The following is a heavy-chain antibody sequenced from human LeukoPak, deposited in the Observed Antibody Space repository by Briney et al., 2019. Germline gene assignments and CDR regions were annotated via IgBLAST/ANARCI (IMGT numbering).Heavy chain of an antibody. Sequence: SSETLSLTCTVSGGSISSGGYYWSWVRQHPGKGLEWIGYIFYSGITNYNPSLKSRLTMSVDTSKNQFSLRLTSVTAADTAVYYCVRENTPLVGAVFDFWGRGAQVTVSS. CDR1: GGSISSGGYY. D-gene: IGHD5-18*01. CDR3: VRENTPLVGAVFDF. CDR2: IFYSGIT. V-gene: IGHV4-31*03. J-gene: IGHJ4*02.